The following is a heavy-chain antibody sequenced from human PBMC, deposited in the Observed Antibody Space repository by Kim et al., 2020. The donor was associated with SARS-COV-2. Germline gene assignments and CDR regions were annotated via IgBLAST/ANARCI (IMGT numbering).Heavy chain of an antibody. CDR3: ARDVATIPYYYYGMDV. D-gene: IGHD5-12*01. V-gene: IGHV3-30*07. J-gene: IGHJ6*02. Sequence: VKGRFTISRDNSKNTLYLQMNSLRAEDTAVYYCARDVATIPYYYYGMDVWGQGTTVTVSS.